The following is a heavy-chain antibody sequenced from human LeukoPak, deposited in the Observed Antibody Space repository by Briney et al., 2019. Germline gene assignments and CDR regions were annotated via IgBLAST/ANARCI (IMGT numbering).Heavy chain of an antibody. CDR2: ISSSGTTI. V-gene: IGHV3-48*03. J-gene: IGHJ4*02. CDR1: GFTFSSYE. Sequence: GGSLRLSCAASGFTFSSYEMNWVRQAPGKGLEWVSYISSSGTTIYYAYSVKGRFTISGDNAKNSLYLQMNSLRAEDTAVYYCARVPAPMLRREYYFDYWGQGTLVTVSS. CDR3: ARVPAPMLRREYYFDY. D-gene: IGHD3-10*02.